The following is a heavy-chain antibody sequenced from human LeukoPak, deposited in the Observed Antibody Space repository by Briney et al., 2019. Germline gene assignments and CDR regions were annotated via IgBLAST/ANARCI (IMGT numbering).Heavy chain of an antibody. J-gene: IGHJ3*01. CDR1: GGSISSASYF. D-gene: IGHD3-22*01. V-gene: IGHV4-39*01. Sequence: SETLSLTCTVSGGSISSASYFWGWIRQPPGKGLEWIGTLYYSGSTYYSASLQSRVTMSGDTSRNQFSLRLSSVNAADTAVYYCAKAGVRHSDSSALYAFDFWGPGTMVTVSS. CDR2: LYYSGST. CDR3: AKAGVRHSDSSALYAFDF.